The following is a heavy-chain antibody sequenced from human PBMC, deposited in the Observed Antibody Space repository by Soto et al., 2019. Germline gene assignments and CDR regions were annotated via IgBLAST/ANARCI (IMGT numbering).Heavy chain of an antibody. V-gene: IGHV4-39*01. D-gene: IGHD6-13*01. J-gene: IGHJ5*02. CDR2: INNNGST. CDR3: ARHKDSSSWYWFDP. Sequence: PSETLSLTCTVSGGSISSSSYYWGWIRQPQGKRLDWIGSINNNGSTYYNPSLRSRITISVDTSKNQFSLKLSSVTAADTAVYYCARHKDSSSWYWFDPWGQGTLVTVSS. CDR1: GGSISSSSYY.